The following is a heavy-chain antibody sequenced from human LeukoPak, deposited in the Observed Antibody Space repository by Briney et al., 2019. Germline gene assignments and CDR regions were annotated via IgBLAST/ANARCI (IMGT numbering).Heavy chain of an antibody. CDR3: ARAPAAAGWFDP. CDR1: GGSISSSSYY. Sequence: SGTLSLTCTVSGGSISSSSYYWGWIRQPPGTGLEWIGSIYYSGSTNYNPSLKSRVTISVDTSKNQFSLKLSSVTAADTAVYYCARAPAAAGWFDPWGQGTLVTVSS. D-gene: IGHD6-13*01. CDR2: IYYSGST. V-gene: IGHV4-39*07. J-gene: IGHJ5*02.